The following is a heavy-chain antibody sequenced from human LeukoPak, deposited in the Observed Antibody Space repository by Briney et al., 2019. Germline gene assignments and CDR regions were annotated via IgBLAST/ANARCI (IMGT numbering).Heavy chain of an antibody. CDR1: GGTFSSYA. V-gene: IGHV1-18*01. J-gene: IGHJ4*02. CDR3: ARDSSGYTYYFDY. CDR2: ISAYNGNT. Sequence: ASVKVSCKASGGTFSSYAISWVRQAPGQGLEWMGWISAYNGNTNYAQKLQGRVTMTTDTSTSTAYMELRSLRSDDTAVYYCARDSSGYTYYFDYWGQGTLVTVSS. D-gene: IGHD3-22*01.